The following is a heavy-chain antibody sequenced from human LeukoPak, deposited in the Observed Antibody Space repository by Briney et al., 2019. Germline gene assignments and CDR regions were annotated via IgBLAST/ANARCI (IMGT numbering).Heavy chain of an antibody. D-gene: IGHD5-24*01. CDR3: ARAPGVRWPYNMAFDY. CDR2: INPNSGGT. J-gene: IGHJ4*02. V-gene: IGHV1-2*02. Sequence: HGASVKVSCKASGYIFTGYYMHWVRQAPGQGLEWMGWINPNSGGTNYAQKFQGRVTMTRDTSISTAYMELSRLRSDDTAVYYCARAPGVRWPYNMAFDYWGQGTLVTVSS. CDR1: GYIFTGYY.